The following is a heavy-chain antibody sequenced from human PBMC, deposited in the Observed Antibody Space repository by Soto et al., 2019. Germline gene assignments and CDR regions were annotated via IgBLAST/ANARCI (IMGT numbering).Heavy chain of an antibody. CDR3: ARVTSSSFPRHYYYYGMDV. CDR1: GFTFSSYG. V-gene: IGHV3-30*03. J-gene: IGHJ6*02. D-gene: IGHD6-6*01. CDR2: ISYDGSNK. Sequence: GGSLRLSCAASGFTFSSYGMHWVRQAPGKGLEWVAVISYDGSNKYYADSVKGRFTISRDNSKNTLYLQMNSLRAEDTAVYYCARVTSSSFPRHYYYYGMDVWGQGTTVTVSS.